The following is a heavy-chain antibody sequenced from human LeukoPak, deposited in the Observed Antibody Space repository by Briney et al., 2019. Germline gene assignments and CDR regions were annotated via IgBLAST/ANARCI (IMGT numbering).Heavy chain of an antibody. D-gene: IGHD4-11*01. Sequence: PGGSLRLSCAASGFTFSIYGMHWVPQTPGKGLEWVAVIWYDGSNKYYADSVKGRFTISRDNSKNTLYLQMNSLRAEDTAVYYCARSPADYSNYYFDYWGQGTLVTVSS. CDR3: ARSPADYSNYYFDY. J-gene: IGHJ4*02. CDR2: IWYDGSNK. V-gene: IGHV3-33*01. CDR1: GFTFSIYG.